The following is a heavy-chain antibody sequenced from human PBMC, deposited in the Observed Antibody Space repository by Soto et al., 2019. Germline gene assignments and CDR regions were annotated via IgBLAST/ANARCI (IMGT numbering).Heavy chain of an antibody. CDR3: TRDLTEYSTSYPFDC. CDR2: INAGNGDT. CDR1: GYTFTNYA. J-gene: IGHJ4*02. D-gene: IGHD6-6*01. V-gene: IGHV1-3*01. Sequence: ASVKVSCKASGYTFTNYAIHWVRQAPGQRLEWMGWINAGNGDTKFSQKVQGRVTITRDTSASTAYMELSSLTSDDTAVYYCTRDLTEYSTSYPFDCWGQGTLVTVSS.